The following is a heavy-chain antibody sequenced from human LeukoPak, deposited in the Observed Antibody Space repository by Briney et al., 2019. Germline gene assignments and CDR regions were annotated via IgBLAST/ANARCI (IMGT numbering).Heavy chain of an antibody. J-gene: IGHJ5*02. V-gene: IGHV4-39*07. D-gene: IGHD5-18*01. CDR3: VRVGYGYGYPSWFDP. Sequence: SETLSLTCTVSGVSISSSSYYWGWIRQPPGKGLEWIGSIYYSGSTDYNPSLKSRVSILVDTSKNQFSLKVSSVTAADTAVYYCVRVGYGYGYPSWFDPWGQGTLVTVSS. CDR2: IYYSGST. CDR1: GVSISSSSYY.